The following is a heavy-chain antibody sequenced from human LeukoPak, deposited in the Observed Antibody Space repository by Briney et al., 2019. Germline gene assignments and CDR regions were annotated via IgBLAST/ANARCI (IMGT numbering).Heavy chain of an antibody. CDR1: GYTFTSYG. CDR3: ARDLTPNIVGATPFDY. J-gene: IGHJ4*02. D-gene: IGHD1-26*01. CDR2: ISAYNGNT. V-gene: IGHV1-18*01. Sequence: ASVTVSCKASGYTFTSYGISWVRQAPGQGLEWMGWISAYNGNTNYAQKLQGRVTMTTDTSTSTAYMELRSLRSDDTAVYYCARDLTPNIVGATPFDYWGQGTLVTVSS.